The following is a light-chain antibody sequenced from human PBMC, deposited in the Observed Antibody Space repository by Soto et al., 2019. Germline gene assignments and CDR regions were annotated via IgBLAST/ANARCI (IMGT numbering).Light chain of an antibody. CDR1: QSVSSSY. CDR3: QQYGSSRT. J-gene: IGKJ2*02. Sequence: EIVLTQSPGTLSLSPGERATLSCRASQSVSSSYLAWYQQKPGQAPRLLIYGASSRATGIPDRFSGSGSGKDFTLTIRRLEPEDFAVYYCQQYGSSRTFGQGTKLEIK. V-gene: IGKV3-20*01. CDR2: GAS.